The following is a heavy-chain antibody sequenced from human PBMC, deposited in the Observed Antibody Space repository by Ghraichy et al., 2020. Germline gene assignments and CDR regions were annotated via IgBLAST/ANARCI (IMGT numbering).Heavy chain of an antibody. J-gene: IGHJ3*01. Sequence: LSLTCAASGFTFSASGMNWVRQASGKGPEWVSYISDSNGFIYYADSVRGRFTISRDNAKNLLYLQMNSLRDDDTAVYYCARDSGYYARRSSLDLWGQGTMVSVSS. CDR1: GFTFSASG. D-gene: IGHD3-22*01. CDR3: ARDSGYYARRSSLDL. CDR2: ISDSNGFI. V-gene: IGHV3-48*02.